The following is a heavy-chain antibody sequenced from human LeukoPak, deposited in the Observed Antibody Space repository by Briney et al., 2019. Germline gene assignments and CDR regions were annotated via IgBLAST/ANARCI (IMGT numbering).Heavy chain of an antibody. D-gene: IGHD6-13*01. Sequence: GGSLRLSCAASGFTFSTYEMNWVRQAPGKGLEWVSYIVGSGTTTYYADSVKGRFTISRDNAKNSLYLQMNSLRAEDTAVYCCAREGAAAGTGIDYWGQGTLVTVSS. CDR3: AREGAAAGTGIDY. CDR2: IVGSGTTT. J-gene: IGHJ4*02. V-gene: IGHV3-48*03. CDR1: GFTFSTYE.